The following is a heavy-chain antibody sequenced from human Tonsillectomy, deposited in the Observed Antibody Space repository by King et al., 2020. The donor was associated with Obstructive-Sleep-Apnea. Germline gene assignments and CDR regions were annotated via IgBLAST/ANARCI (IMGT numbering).Heavy chain of an antibody. CDR3: AKGRSVSMNGVAFDF. CDR1: GFTFDDYA. J-gene: IGHJ3*01. D-gene: IGHD3-3*01. Sequence: VQLVESGGGLVQPGRSLRLSCAASGFTFDDYAMHWVRQAPGKGLEWVSGIRRNSGSVGHADSVRGRFSISRDNAKTSLYLQMNSLRAEDTALYYCAKGRSVSMNGVAFDFWGQGTMVSVSS. V-gene: IGHV3-9*01. CDR2: IRRNSGSV.